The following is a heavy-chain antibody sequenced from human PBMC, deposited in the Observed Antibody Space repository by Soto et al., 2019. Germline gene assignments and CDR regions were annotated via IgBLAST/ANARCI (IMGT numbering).Heavy chain of an antibody. CDR1: GGSISSYY. Sequence: SETLSLTCTVSGGSISSYYWSWIRQPPGKGLEWIGYIYYSGSTNYNPSLKSRVTISVDTSKNQFSLKLSSVTAADTAVYYCARTRPNFDWLGVGFDPWGQGTLVTVSS. CDR3: ARTRPNFDWLGVGFDP. D-gene: IGHD3-9*01. CDR2: IYYSGST. J-gene: IGHJ5*02. V-gene: IGHV4-59*08.